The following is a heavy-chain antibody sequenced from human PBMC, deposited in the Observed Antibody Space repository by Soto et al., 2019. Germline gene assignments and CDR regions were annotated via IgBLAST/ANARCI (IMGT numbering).Heavy chain of an antibody. J-gene: IGHJ3*02. CDR2: IYYSGST. Sequence: PSETLSLTCTVSGGSTSSYYWSWIRQPPGKGLEWIGYIYYSGSTNYNPSLKSRVTISVDTSKNQFSLKLSSVTAADTAVYYCASADSSYAFDIWGQGTMVTVSS. D-gene: IGHD3-22*01. V-gene: IGHV4-59*01. CDR1: GGSTSSYY. CDR3: ASADSSYAFDI.